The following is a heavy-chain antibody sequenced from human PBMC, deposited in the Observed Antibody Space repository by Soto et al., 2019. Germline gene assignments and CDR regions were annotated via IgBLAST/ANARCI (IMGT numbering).Heavy chain of an antibody. J-gene: IGHJ4*02. Sequence: GGSLRLSCAASGFTFSSYAMSWVRQAPGKGLEWVSAISGSGGSTYYADSVKGRFTVSRDNSKNTLYLQMNSLRADDTAVYYCAKDLMASGYDRDPFDYWGQGTLVTVSS. CDR3: AKDLMASGYDRDPFDY. CDR1: GFTFSSYA. V-gene: IGHV3-23*01. D-gene: IGHD5-12*01. CDR2: ISGSGGST.